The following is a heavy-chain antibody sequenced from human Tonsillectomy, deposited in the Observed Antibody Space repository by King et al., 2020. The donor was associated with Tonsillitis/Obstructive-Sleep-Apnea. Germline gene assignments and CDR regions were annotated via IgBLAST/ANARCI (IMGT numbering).Heavy chain of an antibody. CDR1: GFTFGSYA. D-gene: IGHD4-23*01. CDR2: ISYDGSNK. V-gene: IGHV3-30*04. J-gene: IGHJ4*02. CDR3: ARDLGGNSDY. Sequence: VQLVESGGGVVQPGRSLRLSCAASGFTFGSYAMHWVRQAPGKGLEWVAVISYDGSNKYYADSVKGRFTISRDNSKNTLYLQMNSLRAEDTAVYYCARDLGGNSDYWGQGTLVTVSS.